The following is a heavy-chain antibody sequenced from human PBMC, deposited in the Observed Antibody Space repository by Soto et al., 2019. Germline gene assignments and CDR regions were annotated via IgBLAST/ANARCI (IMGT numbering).Heavy chain of an antibody. CDR3: ARDRSYFDRNCSNSPPY. Sequence: EVQLLESGGGLVQPGGSLRLSCAASGFTFSSYAMNWVRQAPGKGLEWVSAISGSAATTHFADSVKGRFTISRDNSKKPLDLPMNRLRGGGTAGYYCARDRSYFDRNCSNSPPYWGQGTLVTVSS. CDR1: GFTFSSYA. CDR2: ISGSAATT. D-gene: IGHD3-22*01. V-gene: IGHV3-23*01. J-gene: IGHJ4*02.